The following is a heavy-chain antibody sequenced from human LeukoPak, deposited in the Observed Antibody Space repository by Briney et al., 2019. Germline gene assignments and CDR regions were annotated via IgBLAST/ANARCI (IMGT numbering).Heavy chain of an antibody. J-gene: IGHJ4*02. D-gene: IGHD1-14*01. CDR2: ISGSGGST. CDR1: GFTFSSYG. CDR3: ANHARTDYADY. V-gene: IGHV3-23*01. Sequence: PGGSLRLSCAASGFTFSSYGMSWVRQAPGKGLEWVSAISGSGGSTYYADSVKGRVTISTDKSKHTLYLQMNSLTAEDTAVYYCANHARTDYADYWGQGTLVTVSS.